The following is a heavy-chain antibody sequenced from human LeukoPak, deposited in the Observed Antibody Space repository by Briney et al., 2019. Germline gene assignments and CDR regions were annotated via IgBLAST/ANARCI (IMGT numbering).Heavy chain of an antibody. D-gene: IGHD3-22*01. Sequence: PGGSLRLSCAASGFTFSSSAMTWVRQAPGKGLEWVSTITGSDDATYYADSVKGRFTISRDFSRHTLHLQMNILTVDDTAIYYCSKGAQPHSGYPPDSWGPGTLVT. CDR2: ITGSDDAT. J-gene: IGHJ4*02. CDR3: SKGAQPHSGYPPDS. V-gene: IGHV3-23*01. CDR1: GFTFSSSA.